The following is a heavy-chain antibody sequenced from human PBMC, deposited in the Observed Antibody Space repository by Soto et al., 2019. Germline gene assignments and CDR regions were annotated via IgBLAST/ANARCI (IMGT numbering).Heavy chain of an antibody. CDR3: VREVIAVLGSIRWFDP. CDR1: GVTFRDYW. D-gene: IGHD6-19*01. CDR2: ISPDGTST. Sequence: GGSLRLSCAVSGVTFRDYWMHWFRQVPGKGLLWVSRISPDGTSTKYADSVKGRFTISRSNPENTLYLQMNSLRAEDTGVYYCVREVIAVLGSIRWFDPWGQGTLVTVSS. V-gene: IGHV3-74*01. J-gene: IGHJ5*02.